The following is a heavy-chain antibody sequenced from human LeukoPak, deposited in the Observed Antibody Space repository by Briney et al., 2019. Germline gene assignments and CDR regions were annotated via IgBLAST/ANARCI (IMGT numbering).Heavy chain of an antibody. CDR2: IYYSGST. J-gene: IGHJ5*02. D-gene: IGHD6-19*01. CDR3: AREQEGSSGWYNWFDP. CDR1: GGSISSYY. Sequence: PSETLSLTCTVSGGSISSYYWSWIRQPPGKGLEWIGYIYYSGSTNYNPSLMSRVTISVDTSKNQFSLKLSSVTAADTAVYYCAREQEGSSGWYNWFDPWGQGTLVTVSS. V-gene: IGHV4-59*01.